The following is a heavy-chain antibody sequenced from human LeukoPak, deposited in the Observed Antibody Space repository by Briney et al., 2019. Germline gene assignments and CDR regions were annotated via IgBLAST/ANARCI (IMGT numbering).Heavy chain of an antibody. CDR3: ARVAPSITMVRGASDY. D-gene: IGHD3-10*01. CDR2: IYYSGST. CDR1: GGSISSSSYY. Sequence: PSETLSLTCTVSGGSISSSSYYWGWIRQPPGKGLEWIGSIYYSGSTYYNPSLKSRVTISVDTSKNQFSLKLSSVTAADTAVYYCARVAPSITMVRGASDYWGQGTLVTVSS. J-gene: IGHJ4*02. V-gene: IGHV4-39*07.